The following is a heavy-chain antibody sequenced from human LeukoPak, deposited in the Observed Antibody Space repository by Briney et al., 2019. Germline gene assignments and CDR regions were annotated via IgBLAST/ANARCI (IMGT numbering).Heavy chain of an antibody. CDR2: ISGSGGST. D-gene: IGHD5-18*01. V-gene: IGHV3-23*01. Sequence: GESLRLSCAASGFTFSSYAMSWVRQAPGKGLEWVSAISGSGGSTYYADSVKGRFTISRDNSKNTLYLQMNSLRAEDTAVYYCAKDRALDTAMDFGYWGQGTLVTVSS. CDR3: AKDRALDTAMDFGY. J-gene: IGHJ4*02. CDR1: GFTFSSYA.